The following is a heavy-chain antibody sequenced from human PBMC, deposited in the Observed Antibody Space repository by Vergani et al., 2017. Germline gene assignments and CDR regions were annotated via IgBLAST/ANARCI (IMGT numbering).Heavy chain of an antibody. Sequence: QVQLVQSGAEVKKPGASVKVSCKASGYTFTGYYMHWVRQAPGQGLEWMGWINPNSGGTNYAQKFQGRVTMTRDTSISTAYMELSRLRSDDTAVYYCARPRYCSSTSCYNGAFDYWGQGTLVTVSS. CDR3: ARPRYCSSTSCYNGAFDY. CDR2: INPNSGGT. CDR1: GYTFTGYY. D-gene: IGHD2-2*02. J-gene: IGHJ4*02. V-gene: IGHV1-2*02.